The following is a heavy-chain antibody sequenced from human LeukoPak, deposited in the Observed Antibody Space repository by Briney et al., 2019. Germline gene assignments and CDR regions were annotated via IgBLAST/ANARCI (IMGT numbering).Heavy chain of an antibody. V-gene: IGHV4-34*01. CDR1: GGSISGYS. CDR3: ARADYGDFHFQH. Sequence: PSETLSLTCTVSGGSISGYSWSWIRQPAGKGLEWIGEINHSGSTNYNPSLKSRVTISVDTSKNQFSLKLSSVTAGDTAVYYCARADYGDFHFQHWGQGTLVTVSS. CDR2: INHSGST. J-gene: IGHJ1*01. D-gene: IGHD4-17*01.